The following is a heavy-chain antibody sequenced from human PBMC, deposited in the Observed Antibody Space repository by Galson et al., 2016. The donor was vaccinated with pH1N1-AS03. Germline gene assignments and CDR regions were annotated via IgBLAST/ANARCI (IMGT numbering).Heavy chain of an antibody. CDR3: ARESSRRDGPKRMLDFDN. CDR2: ISSSGGST. V-gene: IGHV3-64*01. Sequence: SLRLSCAASGFTFSRNAMYWVRQAPGKGLEFVSAISSSGGSTYYANSVKDRFIISRDNSKNMLYLQMGSLRAEDKAVYYCARESSRRDGPKRMLDFDNWGQGMLVTVSS. J-gene: IGHJ4*02. D-gene: IGHD5-24*01. CDR1: GFTFSRNA.